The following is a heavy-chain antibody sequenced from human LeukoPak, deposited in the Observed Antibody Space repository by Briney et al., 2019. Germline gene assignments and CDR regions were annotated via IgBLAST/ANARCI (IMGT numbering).Heavy chain of an antibody. CDR3: ARRFYITMVRGVISLGGHNWFDP. CDR1: GGSFSGYY. V-gene: IGHV4-34*01. D-gene: IGHD3-10*01. J-gene: IGHJ5*02. CDR2: INHSGST. Sequence: PSETLSLTCAVYGGSFSGYYWSWIRQPPGKGLEWIGEINHSGSTNYNPSLKSRVTISVDTSKNQFSLKLSSVTAADTAVYYCARRFYITMVRGVISLGGHNWFDPWGQGTLVTVSS.